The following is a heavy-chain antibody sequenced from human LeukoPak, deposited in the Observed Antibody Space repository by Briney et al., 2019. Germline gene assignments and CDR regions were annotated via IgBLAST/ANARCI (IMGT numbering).Heavy chain of an antibody. J-gene: IGHJ4*02. V-gene: IGHV3-23*01. CDR1: GFPFSSYA. CDR2: ISNSGGST. CDR3: AKDHLSGSRGYFDY. D-gene: IGHD1-26*01. Sequence: GGSLRLSCAVSGFPFSSYAMSWVRQAPGKGLEWVSAISNSGGSTYYADSVKGRFTISRDNSKNTLYLQMNSLRAEDTAVYYCAKDHLSGSRGYFDYWGQGTLVTVSS.